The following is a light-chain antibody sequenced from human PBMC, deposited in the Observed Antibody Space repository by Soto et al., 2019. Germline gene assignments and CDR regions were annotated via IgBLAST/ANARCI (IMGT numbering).Light chain of an antibody. V-gene: IGKV3-15*01. CDR1: QSVSSN. Sequence: EIVMTQSPATLSVSPGERATLSCRASQSVSSNLAWYQQKPGQAPRLLIYGASTRATGIPARFSGSGSGTEFTLTISSLQSEDFAVYYCQQYNNGPPWTFGQGTKVEIK. CDR3: QQYNNGPPWT. CDR2: GAS. J-gene: IGKJ1*01.